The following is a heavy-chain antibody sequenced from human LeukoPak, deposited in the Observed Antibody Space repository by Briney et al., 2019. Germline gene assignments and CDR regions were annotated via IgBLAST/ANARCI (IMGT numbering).Heavy chain of an antibody. Sequence: GGSLRLSCAASGFTFSSYSMNWVRQAPGKGLEWVSYISSSSSTIYYADSVKGRFTISRDNAKNSLYLQMNSLRAEDTAVYYCASQRVVGATTWFDPWGQGTLVTVSS. CDR2: ISSSSSTI. CDR1: GFTFSSYS. J-gene: IGHJ5*02. V-gene: IGHV3-48*01. CDR3: ASQRVVGATTWFDP. D-gene: IGHD1-26*01.